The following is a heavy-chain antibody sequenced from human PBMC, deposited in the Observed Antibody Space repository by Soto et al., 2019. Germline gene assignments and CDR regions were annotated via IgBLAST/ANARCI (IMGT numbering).Heavy chain of an antibody. D-gene: IGHD3-3*01. Sequence: GGSLRLSCTASGFTFGDYAMSWVRQAPGKGLEWVGFIRSKAYGGTTEYAASVKGRFTISRDDSKSIAYLQMNSLKTEDTAVYYCTREGNYDFWSGSPYYGMDVWGQGTTVTVSS. CDR3: TREGNYDFWSGSPYYGMDV. V-gene: IGHV3-49*04. CDR2: IRSKAYGGTT. CDR1: GFTFGDYA. J-gene: IGHJ6*02.